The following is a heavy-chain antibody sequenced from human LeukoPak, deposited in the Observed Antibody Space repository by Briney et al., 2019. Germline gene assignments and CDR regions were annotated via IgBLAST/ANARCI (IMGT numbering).Heavy chain of an antibody. D-gene: IGHD3/OR15-3a*01. CDR2: INQEGSAM. CDR3: GRADRGSVDS. V-gene: IGHV3-7*02. CDR1: GFMFGRYW. J-gene: IGHJ1*01. Sequence: GGSLRLSCAASGFMFGRYWMTWVRQAPGKGLECLAKINQEGSAMYYADSVKGRFTISRDNIRDSLYLQMNSLRAEDTAVYHCGRADRGSVDSGGRDTVVIVSS.